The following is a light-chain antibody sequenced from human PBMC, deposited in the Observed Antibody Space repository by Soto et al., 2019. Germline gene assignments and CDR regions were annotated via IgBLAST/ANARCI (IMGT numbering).Light chain of an antibody. CDR3: QQSYTTPYT. CDR1: QTITNY. V-gene: IGKV1-39*01. CDR2: AAS. J-gene: IGKJ2*01. Sequence: DIQMTQSPSSLSASVGDRVSITCRAGQTITNYLNWYQKKPGKPPTLLIYAASSLQSGVPSRFSGSGSGTQFTLTISSLQPEDFATYYCQQSYTTPYTFGLGTKVEIK.